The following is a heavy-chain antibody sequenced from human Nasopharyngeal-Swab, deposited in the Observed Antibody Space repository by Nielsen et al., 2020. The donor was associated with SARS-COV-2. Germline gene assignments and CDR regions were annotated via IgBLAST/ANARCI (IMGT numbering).Heavy chain of an antibody. D-gene: IGHD3-22*01. CDR2: IYTSGST. V-gene: IGHV4-4*07. Sequence: SETLSLTCTVSGGSISSYYWSWIRQPAGKGLEWIGRIYTSGSTNYNPSLKSRVTMSVDTSKNQFSLKLSSVTAADTAVYYCARTNYYDSSGSVDYWGQGTLVIVSS. J-gene: IGHJ4*02. CDR3: ARTNYYDSSGSVDY. CDR1: GGSISSYY.